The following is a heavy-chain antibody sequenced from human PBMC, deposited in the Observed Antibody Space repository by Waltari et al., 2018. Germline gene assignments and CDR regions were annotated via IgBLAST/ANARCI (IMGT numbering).Heavy chain of an antibody. D-gene: IGHD3-10*01. V-gene: IGHV4-34*01. Sequence: QVQLQQWGAGLLKPSETLSLTSAFYGGSFSGYYWSWIRQPPGKGLEWIGEINHRGSTKDNPSLKSRVTISVDTYKNQFSLKLSSVTAADTAVYYCARIPGETGTPRDYWGQGTLVTVSS. CDR3: ARIPGETGTPRDY. CDR1: GGSFSGYY. CDR2: INHRGST. J-gene: IGHJ4*02.